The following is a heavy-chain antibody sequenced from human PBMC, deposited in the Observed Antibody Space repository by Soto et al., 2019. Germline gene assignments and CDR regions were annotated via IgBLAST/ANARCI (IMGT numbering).Heavy chain of an antibody. CDR3: AREGKSVVTAAPYFDY. CDR1: GFTFSDYY. CDR2: ISSSGSTI. V-gene: IGHV3-11*04. J-gene: IGHJ4*02. Sequence: QVQLVESGGVLVKPGGSLRLSCAASGFTFSDYYMSWIRQAPGKGLEWVSYISSSGSTIYYADSVKGRFTISRDNAKNTLYLQMNSLRAEDTAVYYCAREGKSVVTAAPYFDYWGQGTLVTVSS. D-gene: IGHD2-21*02.